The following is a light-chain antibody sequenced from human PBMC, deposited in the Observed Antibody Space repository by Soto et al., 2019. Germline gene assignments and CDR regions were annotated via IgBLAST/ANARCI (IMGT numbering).Light chain of an antibody. CDR3: QQYGSSPET. CDR1: QSVSSYY. J-gene: IGKJ1*01. Sequence: EIVLTQSPGTLSLAPGERASLSCRASQSVSSYYLAWYQQKPGQAPRLLIYGASTRATGIPDRFSGSGSGTDFTLTISRLEPEDFAVYYCQQYGSSPETLGQGTKVDI. CDR2: GAS. V-gene: IGKV3-20*01.